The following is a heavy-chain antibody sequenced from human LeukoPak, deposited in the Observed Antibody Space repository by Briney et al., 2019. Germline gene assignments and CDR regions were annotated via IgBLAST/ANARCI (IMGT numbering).Heavy chain of an antibody. J-gene: IGHJ3*02. D-gene: IGHD3-22*01. V-gene: IGHV4-30-4*01. CDR3: ARYDSSGYYYANEAFDI. Sequence: NPSQTLSLTCTVSGGSISSGDYYWSWIRQPPGKGLEWIGYIYYSGSTYYNPSLKSRVTISVDTSKNQFSLKLSSVTAADTAVYYCARYDSSGYYYANEAFDIWGQGTMVTVSS. CDR2: IYYSGST. CDR1: GGSISSGDYY.